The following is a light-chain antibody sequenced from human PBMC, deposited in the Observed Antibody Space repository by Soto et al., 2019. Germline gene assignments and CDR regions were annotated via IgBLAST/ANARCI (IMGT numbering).Light chain of an antibody. CDR3: TLYMSSSLF. V-gene: IGLV2-14*01. CDR2: EVR. CDR1: SSDVGTYNY. Sequence: QSALTQPASVSGSPGQSITMSCTGSSSDVGTYNYVSWYQHHPGRAPKLIIYEVRNRPSGVSDRFSGSKSGNTASLTISGLQAEDEADYYCTLYMSSSLFFGGGTTLTVL. J-gene: IGLJ2*01.